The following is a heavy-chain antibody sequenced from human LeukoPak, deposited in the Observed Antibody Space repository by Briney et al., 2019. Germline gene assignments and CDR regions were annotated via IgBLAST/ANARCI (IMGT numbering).Heavy chain of an antibody. D-gene: IGHD1-26*01. CDR1: GGSISSSNW. CDR2: IYHSGST. Sequence: SETLSLTCAVSGGSISSSNWWSWVRQPPGKGLEWIGEIYHSGSTNYDPSLKSRVTISVDKSKNQFSLKLSSVTAADTAVYYCARTEGEVGAALDYWGQGTLVTVSS. V-gene: IGHV4-4*02. CDR3: ARTEGEVGAALDY. J-gene: IGHJ4*02.